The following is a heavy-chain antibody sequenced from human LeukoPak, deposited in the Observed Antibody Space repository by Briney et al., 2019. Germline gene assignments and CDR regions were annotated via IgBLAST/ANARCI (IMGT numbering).Heavy chain of an antibody. J-gene: IGHJ6*02. CDR1: GFTFSSYA. Sequence: PGGSLRLSCAASGFTFSSYAMSWVRQAPGKGLEWVSAISGSGGSTYYADSVKGRFTISRDNAKNSLYLQMNSLRAEDTALYYCAKDIRICSSTSCKLRAYYYYGMDVWGQGTTVTVSS. V-gene: IGHV3-23*01. CDR2: ISGSGGST. D-gene: IGHD2-2*01. CDR3: AKDIRICSSTSCKLRAYYYYGMDV.